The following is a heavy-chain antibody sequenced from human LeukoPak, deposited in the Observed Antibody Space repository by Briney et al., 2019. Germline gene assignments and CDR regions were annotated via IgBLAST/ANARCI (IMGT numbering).Heavy chain of an antibody. J-gene: IGHJ4*02. Sequence: GGSLRLSCAASGFTFSSYGMHWVRQAPGEGVEWVAVIWYDGSNKYYADSVKGRFTISRDNSKNTLYLQMNSLRAEDTAVYYCARDGSRGYPYYFDYWGQGTLVTVSS. V-gene: IGHV3-33*01. CDR2: IWYDGSNK. CDR3: ARDGSRGYPYYFDY. D-gene: IGHD3-22*01. CDR1: GFTFSSYG.